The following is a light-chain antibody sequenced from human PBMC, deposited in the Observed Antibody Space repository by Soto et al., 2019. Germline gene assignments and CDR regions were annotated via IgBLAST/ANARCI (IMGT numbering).Light chain of an antibody. J-gene: IGLJ2*01. CDR2: DVN. CDR1: RSDIGAYNF. V-gene: IGLV2-14*03. Sequence: QSALTQPASVSGSPGQSITISCTGTRSDIGAYNFVSWYQQHPGEVPKLMLYDVNVRPSGVSNRFSGSKSGNTASLTISGLQAEDEADYYFTSWTTSTTMIFGVGTKVTVL. CDR3: TSWTTSTTMI.